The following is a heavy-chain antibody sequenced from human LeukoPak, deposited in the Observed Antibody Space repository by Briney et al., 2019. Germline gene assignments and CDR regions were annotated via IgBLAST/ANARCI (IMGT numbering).Heavy chain of an antibody. CDR3: ASKKGYSSSSRSGAFDI. CDR2: VNAGNGNT. V-gene: IGHV1-3*01. CDR1: GYTFTSYA. J-gene: IGHJ3*02. Sequence: GASVKVSCKASGYTFTSYAMHWVRQSPGQRLEWMGWVNAGNGNTKYSQKFQGRVTITRDTSTSTAYMELRSLRSDDTAVYYCASKKGYSSSSRSGAFDIWGQGTMVTVSS. D-gene: IGHD6-6*01.